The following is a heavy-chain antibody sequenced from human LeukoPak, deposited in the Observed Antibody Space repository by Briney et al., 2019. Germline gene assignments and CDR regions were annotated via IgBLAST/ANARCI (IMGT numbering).Heavy chain of an antibody. J-gene: IGHJ4*02. CDR2: IYYSGST. CDR3: ARQNATSLGRFILTGSIDY. CDR1: GGSISSGGYY. V-gene: IGHV4-31*03. Sequence: SQTLSLTCTVSGGSISSGGYYWSWIRQHPGKGLEWIGYIYYSGSTYYNPSLKSRVTISVDTSKNQFSLKLSSVTAADTAVYYCARQNATSLGRFILTGSIDYWGQGTLVTVSS. D-gene: IGHD3-9*01.